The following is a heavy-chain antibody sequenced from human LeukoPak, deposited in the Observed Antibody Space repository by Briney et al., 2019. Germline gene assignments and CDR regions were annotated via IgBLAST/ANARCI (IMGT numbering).Heavy chain of an antibody. CDR3: ARDRRYSSSWYFDY. CDR2: IYYSGST. V-gene: IGHV4-59*01. Sequence: PSETLSLTCTVSGGSIGSYYWSRIRQPPGKGLEWIGYIYYSGSTNYNPSLKSRVTISVDTSKNQFSLKLSSVTAADTAVYYCARDRRYSSSWYFDYWGQGTLVTVSS. D-gene: IGHD6-13*01. CDR1: GGSIGSYY. J-gene: IGHJ4*02.